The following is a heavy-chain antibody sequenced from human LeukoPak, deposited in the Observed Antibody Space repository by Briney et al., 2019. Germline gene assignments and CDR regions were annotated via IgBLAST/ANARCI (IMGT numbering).Heavy chain of an antibody. CDR2: IIPTFGTA. V-gene: IGHV1-69*13. Sequence: SVKVSCTASGGTFSSYAISWVRQAPGQGLEWMGGIIPTFGTANYTQKFQGRVKITADETTSTAYMELSSLRSEDTAVYYCARGYPVPYYDFWSGPFKGGWNAFDIWGQGTMVTVSS. J-gene: IGHJ3*02. CDR1: GGTFSSYA. CDR3: ARGYPVPYYDFWSGPFKGGWNAFDI. D-gene: IGHD3-3*01.